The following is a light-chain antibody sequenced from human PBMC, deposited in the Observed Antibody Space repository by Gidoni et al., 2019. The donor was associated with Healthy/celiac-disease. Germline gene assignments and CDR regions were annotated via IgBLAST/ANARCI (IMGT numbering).Light chain of an antibody. CDR1: QSISSY. CDR2: AAS. CDR3: QQSYSTLFT. V-gene: IGKV1-39*01. Sequence: DIQMTQSPSSLSASVGDRVTITCRASQSISSYLNWYQQKPGKAPKLLIYAASSLQSGVPSRFSGSGSGTDFTPTISSLQPEDFATYYCQQSYSTLFTFGPXTKVDIK. J-gene: IGKJ3*01.